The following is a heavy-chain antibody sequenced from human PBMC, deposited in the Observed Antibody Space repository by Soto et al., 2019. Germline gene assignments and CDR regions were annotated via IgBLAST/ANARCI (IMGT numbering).Heavy chain of an antibody. CDR1: GGSXSSXSXX. CDR3: XXXXXXXXQAFEV. Sequence: QLQLQESGPGLVKPSETLSLTCTVSGGSXSSXSXXWGWIRQPPGKGLEWIGSIYSSGSTYYNPSLKSRVTISVDTSKNQFFLKLSSVXAAXTXXXYXXXXXXXXXQAFEVWGQGTMVTVSS. J-gene: IGHJ3*01. CDR2: IYSSGST. V-gene: IGHV4-39*01.